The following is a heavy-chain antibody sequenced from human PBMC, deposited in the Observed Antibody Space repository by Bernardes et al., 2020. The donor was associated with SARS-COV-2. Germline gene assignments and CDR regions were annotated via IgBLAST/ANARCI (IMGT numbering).Heavy chain of an antibody. V-gene: IGHV3-30-3*01. D-gene: IGHD3-10*01. J-gene: IGHJ4*02. Sequence: GGSLRLSCAASGFTFSSYAMHWVRQAPGKGLEWVAVISYDGSNIYYADSVKGRFTISRDNSKSTLFLQMNSLRPEDTAVYYCVRDLGIRRIWFGELWSWGQGTLVTVSS. CDR1: GFTFSSYA. CDR3: VRDLGIRRIWFGELWS. CDR2: ISYDGSNI.